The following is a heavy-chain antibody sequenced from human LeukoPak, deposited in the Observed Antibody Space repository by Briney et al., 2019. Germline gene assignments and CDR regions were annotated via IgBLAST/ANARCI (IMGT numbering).Heavy chain of an antibody. D-gene: IGHD6-13*01. CDR3: AREVQQLVTHYYYYGMDV. J-gene: IGHJ6*02. CDR1: VGTFSSYA. CDR2: IIPIFGTA. Sequence: SVKVSCKASVGTFSSYAISWVRQAPGQGLEWMGGIIPIFGTANYAQKFQGRVTITADESTSTAYMELSSLRSEDTAVYYCAREVQQLVTHYYYYGMDVWGQGTTVTVSS. V-gene: IGHV1-69*13.